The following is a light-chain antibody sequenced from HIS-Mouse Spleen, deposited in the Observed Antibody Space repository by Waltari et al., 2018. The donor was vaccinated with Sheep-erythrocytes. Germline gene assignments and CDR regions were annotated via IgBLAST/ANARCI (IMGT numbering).Light chain of an antibody. Sequence: SYELTQPPSVSVSPGQTASITCSGDTLGAKHACWYQQKPGQSPVLVIYQDSKRPSGIPERFSGSNSGNTATLTISGTQAMDEADYYCQAWDSSTAEVFGGGTKLTVL. CDR1: TLGAKH. CDR3: QAWDSSTAEV. CDR2: QDS. J-gene: IGLJ2*01. V-gene: IGLV3-1*01.